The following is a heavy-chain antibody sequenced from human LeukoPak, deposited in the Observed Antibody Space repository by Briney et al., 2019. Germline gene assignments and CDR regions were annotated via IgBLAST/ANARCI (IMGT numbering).Heavy chain of an antibody. J-gene: IGHJ4*02. D-gene: IGHD4-17*01. CDR3: ARFYGDSDYYFDY. V-gene: IGHV3-7*01. CDR2: IKQDGSEK. Sequence: GGSLRLSCAASGFTFSSYWMSWVRQAPGKGLEWVANIKQDGSEKYYVDSVKGRFTISRDNAKNSLYLQMNSLRAEDTAVYYCARFYGDSDYYFDYWGQGTLVTVSS. CDR1: GFTFSSYW.